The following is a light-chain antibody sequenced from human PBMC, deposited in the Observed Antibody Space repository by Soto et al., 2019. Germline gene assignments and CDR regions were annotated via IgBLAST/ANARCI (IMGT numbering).Light chain of an antibody. Sequence: QSALTQPPSASGSPGQSVTISCTGTSSDVGANNYVSWYQQHPGKAPKLMIYEVTKRPSGVPDRFSGSKSGNTASLTVSGLQAEDEADYYCSSYAGTNRVFGTGNKGTVL. CDR3: SSYAGTNRV. J-gene: IGLJ1*01. CDR1: SSDVGANNY. CDR2: EVT. V-gene: IGLV2-8*01.